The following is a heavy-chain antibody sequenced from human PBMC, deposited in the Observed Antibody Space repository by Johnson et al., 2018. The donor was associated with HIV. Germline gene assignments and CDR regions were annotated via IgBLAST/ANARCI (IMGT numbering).Heavy chain of an antibody. V-gene: IGHV3-15*01. CDR1: EFTFSNAW. CDR2: IKSESDGGTT. D-gene: IGHD6-19*01. Sequence: EVQLVESGGNLVKSGGSLRLSCSASEFTFSNAWMTWVRQAPGKGLEWVGRIKSESDGGTTDYAAPVNGRFTISRDDSKDTVYLQMNSLRAEDTAVYYCAKGSGSGWLRDAFDIWGQGTMVTVSS. J-gene: IGHJ3*02. CDR3: AKGSGSGWLRDAFDI.